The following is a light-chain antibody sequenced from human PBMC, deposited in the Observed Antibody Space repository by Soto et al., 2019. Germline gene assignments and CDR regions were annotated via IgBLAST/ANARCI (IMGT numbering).Light chain of an antibody. Sequence: QSALTQPASVSGSPGQSITISCTGTSSDVGGYNYVSWYQQHPGKAPKLMIYEVSNRPSGVSNRFSGSKSGNTASLTISGLQVEDEADYYCSSYTSSLYVFGTGTKLTVL. CDR1: SSDVGGYNY. CDR3: SSYTSSLYV. V-gene: IGLV2-14*01. CDR2: EVS. J-gene: IGLJ1*01.